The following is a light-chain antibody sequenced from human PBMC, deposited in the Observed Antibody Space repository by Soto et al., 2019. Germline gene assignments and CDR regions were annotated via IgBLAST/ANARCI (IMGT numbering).Light chain of an antibody. Sequence: EIVLTQSPGTLSLSPGERATLSCRASQSLTNNYLAWYQQKPGQAPRLLIYAAPSRATGIPDRFSGSGSETDFTLTISRLEPEDFAVYYCQQYGSSLPVTFGGGTNVEIK. V-gene: IGKV3-20*01. J-gene: IGKJ4*01. CDR3: QQYGSSLPVT. CDR2: AAP. CDR1: QSLTNNY.